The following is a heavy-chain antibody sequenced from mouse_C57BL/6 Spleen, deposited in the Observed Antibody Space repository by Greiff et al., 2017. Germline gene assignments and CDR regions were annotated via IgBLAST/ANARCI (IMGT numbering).Heavy chain of an antibody. J-gene: IGHJ1*03. V-gene: IGHV1-62-2*01. CDR3: ARHEEDYGSSYWYFDV. CDR1: GYTFTEYT. D-gene: IGHD1-1*01. CDR2: FYPGSGSI. Sequence: VQLQQSGAELVQPGASVKLSCKASGYTFTEYTIHWVKQRSGQGLEGIGWFYPGSGSIKYNEKFKDKATSTADKSSSTVYMELSRLNSEDSAVYFCARHEEDYGSSYWYFDVWGTGTTVTVSS.